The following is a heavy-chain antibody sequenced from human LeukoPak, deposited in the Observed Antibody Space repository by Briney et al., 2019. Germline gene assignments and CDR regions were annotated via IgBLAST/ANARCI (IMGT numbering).Heavy chain of an antibody. D-gene: IGHD6-6*01. CDR2: IYTSGST. V-gene: IGHV4-61*02. CDR1: GGSISSGSYY. J-gene: IGHJ6*02. CDR3: ARESEYSSSNYYYCGMDV. Sequence: SETLSLTCTVSGGSISSGSYYWSWIRQPAGKGLEWIGRIYTSGSTNYNPSLKSRVTISVDTSKNQFSLKLSSVTAADTAVYYCARESEYSSSNYYYCGMDVWGQGTTVTVSS.